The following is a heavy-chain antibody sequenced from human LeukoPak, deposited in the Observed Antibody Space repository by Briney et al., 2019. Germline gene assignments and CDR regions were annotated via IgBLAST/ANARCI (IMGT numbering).Heavy chain of an antibody. D-gene: IGHD1-26*01. Sequence: SETLSLTCSVSGGSISTYYWSWIRQPPGKGLEWIGYIYYSGSTNYNPSLKSRFTISVDTSKNQFSLKLSSVTAADTAVYYCARSSSSGSYWADYWGQGTLVTVSS. CDR2: IYYSGST. CDR1: GGSISTYY. V-gene: IGHV4-59*01. J-gene: IGHJ4*02. CDR3: ARSSSSGSYWADY.